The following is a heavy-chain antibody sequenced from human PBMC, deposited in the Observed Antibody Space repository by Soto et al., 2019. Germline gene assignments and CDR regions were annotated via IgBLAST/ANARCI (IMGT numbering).Heavy chain of an antibody. CDR3: AHSLVITFGGVIVRKYYFDY. D-gene: IGHD3-16*02. J-gene: IGHJ4*02. CDR1: GFSLSTSGVG. CDR2: IYWDDDK. V-gene: IGHV2-5*02. Sequence: GSGPTPENPTQTLTLTCTFSGFSLSTSGVGGGWIRQPPGKALEWLALIYWDDDKRYSPSLKSRLTITKDTSKNQVVLTMTNMDPVDTATYYCAHSLVITFGGVIVRKYYFDYWGQGTLVTVSS.